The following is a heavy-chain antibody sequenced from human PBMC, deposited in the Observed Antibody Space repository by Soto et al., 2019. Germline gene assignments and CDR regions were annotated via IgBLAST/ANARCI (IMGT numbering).Heavy chain of an antibody. Sequence: GESLKISCKGSGYSFTSYWIGWVRQMPGKGLEWMGIIYPGDSNTRYRPSFQGQVTISADKSNNTAYLQWSSLKASDTAMYYCESLYSGSYPNYYYYGMDVWGQGTTVTVSS. D-gene: IGHD1-26*01. V-gene: IGHV5-51*01. CDR3: ESLYSGSYPNYYYYGMDV. CDR1: GYSFTSYW. CDR2: IYPGDSNT. J-gene: IGHJ6*02.